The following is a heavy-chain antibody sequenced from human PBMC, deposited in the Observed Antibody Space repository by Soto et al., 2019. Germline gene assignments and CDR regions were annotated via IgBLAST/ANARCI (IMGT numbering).Heavy chain of an antibody. CDR3: ARCDDSSGYYVHPGPCDY. V-gene: IGHV1-3*01. CDR1: GYTFTSYA. D-gene: IGHD3-22*01. J-gene: IGHJ4*02. Sequence: QVQLVQSGAEVKKPGASVKVSCKASGYTFTSYAMHWVRQAPGQRLEWMGWINAGNGNTKYSQKFQGRVTITRDTSASTAYMELSSLRSEDTAVYYWARCDDSSGYYVHPGPCDYWGQGTLVTVSS. CDR2: INAGNGNT.